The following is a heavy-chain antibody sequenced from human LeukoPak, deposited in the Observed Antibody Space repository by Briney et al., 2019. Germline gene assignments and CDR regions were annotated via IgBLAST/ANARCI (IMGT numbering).Heavy chain of an antibody. CDR2: IRYDGSNK. D-gene: IGHD3-22*01. J-gene: IGHJ4*02. CDR1: GFTFSSYG. CDR3: AKDRGYYDSSGYYLY. Sequence: GGSLRLSCAASGFTFSSYGMHWVRQAPGKGLEWVAFIRYDGSNKYYADSVKGRFTISRDNSKNTLYLQMNSLRAEDTAVYCCAKDRGYYDSSGYYLYWGQGTLVTVSS. V-gene: IGHV3-30*02.